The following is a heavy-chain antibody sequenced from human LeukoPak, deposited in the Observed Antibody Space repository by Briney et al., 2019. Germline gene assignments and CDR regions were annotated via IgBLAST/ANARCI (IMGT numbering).Heavy chain of an antibody. V-gene: IGHV4-4*07. D-gene: IGHD3-22*01. CDR2: IYTSGST. Sequence: SETLSLTCTVSGGSISSYYWSCIRQRAGKGREWIGRIYTSGSTNYNPSLKSRVTMSVDTSKNQFSLKLSSVTAADTAVYYCARADYYDSSDDAFDIWGQGTMVTVSS. CDR3: ARADYYDSSDDAFDI. J-gene: IGHJ3*02. CDR1: GGSISSYY.